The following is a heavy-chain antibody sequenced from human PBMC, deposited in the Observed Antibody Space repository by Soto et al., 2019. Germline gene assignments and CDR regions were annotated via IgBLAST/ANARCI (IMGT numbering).Heavy chain of an antibody. V-gene: IGHV3-33*01. D-gene: IGHD6-19*01. CDR1: GFTFSSYG. CDR2: IWYDGSNK. Sequence: GGSLRLSCAASGFTFSSYGMHWVRQAPDKGLEWVAVIWYDGSNKYYADSVKGRFTISRDNSKNTLYLQMNSLRAEDTAVYYCAREKSIAVAGTFSHAFDIWGQGTMVTVSS. J-gene: IGHJ3*02. CDR3: AREKSIAVAGTFSHAFDI.